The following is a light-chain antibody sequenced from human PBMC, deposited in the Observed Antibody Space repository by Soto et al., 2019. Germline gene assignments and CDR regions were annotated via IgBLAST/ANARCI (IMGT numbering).Light chain of an antibody. CDR2: KTS. J-gene: IGKJ4*01. CDR3: QQYKSFSLT. CDR1: QSISSW. Sequence: DIPMTQSPSTLSASVGDRVTITCRASQSISSWLAWYQQKPGKAPKLLIYKTSNLDSGVPSRFSGSGSGTEFSLTISSLQPDDFATYYCQQYKSFSLTFGGGARVEVK. V-gene: IGKV1-5*03.